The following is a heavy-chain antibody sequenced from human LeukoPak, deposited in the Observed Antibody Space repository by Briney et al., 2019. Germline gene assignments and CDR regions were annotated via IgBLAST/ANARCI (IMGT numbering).Heavy chain of an antibody. V-gene: IGHV4-34*01. J-gene: IGHJ6*02. CDR1: GGSFSGYY. D-gene: IGHD2-15*01. Sequence: PSETLSLTCAVYGGSFSGYYWSWIRQPPGKGLEWIGEINHSGSTNYNPSLKSRVTISVDTSKNQFSLKLSSVTAADTAVYYCARRQLLLYYYYYYGMDVWSQGTTVTVSS. CDR2: INHSGST. CDR3: ARRQLLLYYYYYYGMDV.